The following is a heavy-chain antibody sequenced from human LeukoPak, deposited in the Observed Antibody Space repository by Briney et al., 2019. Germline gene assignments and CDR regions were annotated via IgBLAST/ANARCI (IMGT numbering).Heavy chain of an antibody. J-gene: IGHJ6*03. Sequence: PSETLSLTCAVYGGSFSGYNWSWIRQPPGKGLEWIGEINHRGSTNYNLSLKSRVTISVDTSKNQFSLKLSSVTAADTAVYYCARGQGYGSGSYYYYYMDVWGKGTTVTVSS. CDR2: INHRGST. D-gene: IGHD3-10*01. CDR1: GGSFSGYN. CDR3: ARGQGYGSGSYYYYYMDV. V-gene: IGHV4-34*01.